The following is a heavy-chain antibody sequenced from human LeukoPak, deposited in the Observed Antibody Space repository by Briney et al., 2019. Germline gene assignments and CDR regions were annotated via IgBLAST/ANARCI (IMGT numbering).Heavy chain of an antibody. D-gene: IGHD2/OR15-2a*01. Sequence: SETLSLTCGVSGGSIDINYWSWVRQAPGKGLEWIGEISHSGTTNYNPSLRSRVTMFLDRANNQFFLSLTSVTAANSAVYYCTRENRPFCPFAYWGQGVLVTVSS. CDR3: TRENRPFCPFAY. V-gene: IGHV4-4*02. CDR2: ISHSGTT. J-gene: IGHJ4*02. CDR1: GGSIDINYW.